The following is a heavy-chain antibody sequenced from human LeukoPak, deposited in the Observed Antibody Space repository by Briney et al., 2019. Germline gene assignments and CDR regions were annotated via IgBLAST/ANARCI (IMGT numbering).Heavy chain of an antibody. CDR2: TSDSGGNT. CDR1: GFTFSSYA. CDR3: ARRGVSANYDDYRFDF. J-gene: IGHJ4*02. V-gene: IGHV3-23*01. Sequence: PGGSLRLSCAASGFTFSSYAMSWVRQAPGKGLEWVSATSDSGGNTYYADSVKGRFTISRDNSKNTLYLQMNSLRAEDTAVYYCARRGVSANYDDYRFDFWGQGTLVTVSS. D-gene: IGHD4-17*01.